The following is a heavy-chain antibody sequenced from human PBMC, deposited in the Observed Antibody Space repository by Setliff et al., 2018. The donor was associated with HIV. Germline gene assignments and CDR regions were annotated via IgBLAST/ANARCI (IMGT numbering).Heavy chain of an antibody. CDR3: ASRVYYYDSSGYLREEGFDP. CDR1: GGSISNSRYY. Sequence: PSETLSLTCTVSGGSISNSRYYWSWIRQPPGKGLEWIGSIYYSGSTYYNPSLKSRVTISVDTSKNQFSLKLSSVTAADAAVYYCASRVYYYDSSGYLREEGFDPWCQGTLVTVSS. V-gene: IGHV4-39*01. CDR2: IYYSGST. D-gene: IGHD3-22*01. J-gene: IGHJ5*02.